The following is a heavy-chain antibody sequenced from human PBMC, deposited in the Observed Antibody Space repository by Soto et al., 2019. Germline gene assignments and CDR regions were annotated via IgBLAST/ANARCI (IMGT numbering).Heavy chain of an antibody. CDR3: TTRAVVPAAQDAFDI. D-gene: IGHD2-2*01. CDR2: IKSKTDGGTT. V-gene: IGHV3-15*01. CDR1: GFTFSNAW. J-gene: IGHJ3*02. Sequence: GGSLRLSCAASGFTFSNAWMSWVRQAPGKGLEWVGRIKSKTDGGTTDYAAPVKGRFTISRDDSKNTLYLQMNSLKTEDTAMYYCTTRAVVPAAQDAFDIWGQGTMVTVSS.